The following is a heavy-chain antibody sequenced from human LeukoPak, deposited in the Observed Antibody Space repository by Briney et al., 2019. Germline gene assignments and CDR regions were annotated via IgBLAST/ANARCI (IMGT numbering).Heavy chain of an antibody. Sequence: GASVKVSCKASGYTFTSYDVNWVRQAPGQGLEWMGIINPSGGSTSYAQKFQGRVTMTRDMSTSTVYMELSSLRSEDTAVYYCARGIMVGYYDSSGYYRGDYWGQGTLVTVSS. J-gene: IGHJ4*02. V-gene: IGHV1-46*01. CDR3: ARGIMVGYYDSSGYYRGDY. CDR1: GYTFTSYD. D-gene: IGHD3-22*01. CDR2: INPSGGST.